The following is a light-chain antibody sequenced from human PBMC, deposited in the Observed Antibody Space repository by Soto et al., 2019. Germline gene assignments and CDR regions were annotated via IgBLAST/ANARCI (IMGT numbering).Light chain of an antibody. CDR2: EVN. J-gene: IGLJ2*01. CDR1: SSDVGGYNY. V-gene: IGLV2-8*01. Sequence: QSVLTQPPSASGSPGQSVTISCTGTSSDVGGYNYVSWYQQHPGKAPKLMIYEVNKRPSGVPDRCSGSKSGNTASLTVSGLQAEDEADYYCSSHAGSNLVVFGGGTKLTVL. CDR3: SSHAGSNLVV.